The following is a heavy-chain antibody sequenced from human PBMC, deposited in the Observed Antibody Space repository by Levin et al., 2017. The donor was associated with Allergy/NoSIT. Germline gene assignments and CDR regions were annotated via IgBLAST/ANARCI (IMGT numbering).Heavy chain of an antibody. CDR2: INHSGVS. Sequence: SETLSLTCAVVGGSFNDYYWSWIRQPPGKGLEWIGEINHSGVSDYNPSLKSRVTISLDTSKNQFSLKLTSVTAADTALYFCARGRRTQVWTASIFYYHQYGMDVWGQGTTVTVSS. D-gene: IGHD3-10*01. V-gene: IGHV4-34*01. J-gene: IGHJ6*02. CDR3: ARGRRTQVWTASIFYYHQYGMDV. CDR1: GGSFNDYY.